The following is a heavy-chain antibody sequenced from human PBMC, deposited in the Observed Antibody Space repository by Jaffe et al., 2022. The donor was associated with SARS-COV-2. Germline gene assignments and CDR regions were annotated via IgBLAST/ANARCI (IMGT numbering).Heavy chain of an antibody. CDR2: INHSGST. V-gene: IGHV4-34*01. J-gene: IGHJ6*02. CDR3: ARGIAVAGTSWRRDYYYYYGMDV. D-gene: IGHD6-19*01. CDR1: GGSFSGYY. Sequence: QVQLQQWGAGLLKPSETLSLTCAVYGGSFSGYYWSWIRQPPGKGLEWIGEINHSGSTNYNPSLKSRVTISVDTSKNQFSLKLSSVTAADTAVYYCARGIAVAGTSWRRDYYYYYGMDVWGQGTTVTVSS.